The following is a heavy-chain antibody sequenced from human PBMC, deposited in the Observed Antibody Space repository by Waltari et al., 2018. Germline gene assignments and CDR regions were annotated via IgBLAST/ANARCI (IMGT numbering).Heavy chain of an antibody. CDR1: GYTFTGYY. CDR2: INPNSGGT. Sequence: QVQLVQSGAEVKKPGASVKVSCKASGYTFTGYYMHWVRQAPGQGLEWMGWINPNSGGTNYAQKFQGRVTMTRDTSISTAYMELSRLRSDDTAVYYCARGAPGIVVVPAAYSRYYYYGMDVWGQGP. V-gene: IGHV1-2*02. CDR3: ARGAPGIVVVPAAYSRYYYYGMDV. D-gene: IGHD2-2*01. J-gene: IGHJ6*02.